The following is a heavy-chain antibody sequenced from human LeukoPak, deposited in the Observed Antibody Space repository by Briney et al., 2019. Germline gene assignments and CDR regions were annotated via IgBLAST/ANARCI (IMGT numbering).Heavy chain of an antibody. V-gene: IGHV3-23*01. D-gene: IGHD6-13*01. J-gene: IGHJ4*02. CDR2: ISDSGGST. CDR3: AKCRGSSWSDYFDY. CDR1: GFSLSSYA. Sequence: GASLRLSCAVSGFSLSSYAMSWVRKAPGKGLEWVSAISDSGGSTYYADSVKGRFTISRDNSRNTLYLQMNTLRAEDTAVYYCAKCRGSSWSDYFDYWGQGTLVTVSS.